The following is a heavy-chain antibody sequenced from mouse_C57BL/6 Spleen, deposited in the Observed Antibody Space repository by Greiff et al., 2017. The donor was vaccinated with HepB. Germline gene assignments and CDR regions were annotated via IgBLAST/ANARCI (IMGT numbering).Heavy chain of an antibody. J-gene: IGHJ2*01. Sequence: VKLQESGAELVRPGASVTLSCKASGYTFTDYEMHWVKQTPVHGLEWIGAIDPETGGTAYNQKFKGKAILTADKSSSTAYMELRSLTSEDSAVYYCTRREVAQATGFDYWGQGTTLTVSS. CDR1: GYTFTDYE. CDR2: IDPETGGT. CDR3: TRREVAQATGFDY. D-gene: IGHD1-3*01. V-gene: IGHV1-15*01.